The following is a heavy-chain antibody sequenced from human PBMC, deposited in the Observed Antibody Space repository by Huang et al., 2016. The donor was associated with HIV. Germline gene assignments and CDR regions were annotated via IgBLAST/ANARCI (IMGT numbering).Heavy chain of an antibody. D-gene: IGHD6-19*01. Sequence: QVQLRQWGAGLVKPSETLSLTCAVSGGSFSGYYWTWIRQSPGKGLGSFGGYCVTWNRKCPRKGLEWIGEINDIGKTNDQPSRKSRVTISKDTAKNQFSLQLTSVSAADTGVYFCAREKAADSAWYGVYYFDYWGEGALVTVTS. CDR3: AREKAADSAWYGVYYFDY. V-gene: IGHV4-34*02. CDR1: GGSFSGYYWTWIRQSPGKGLGSF. J-gene: IGHJ4*02. CDR2: INDIGKT.